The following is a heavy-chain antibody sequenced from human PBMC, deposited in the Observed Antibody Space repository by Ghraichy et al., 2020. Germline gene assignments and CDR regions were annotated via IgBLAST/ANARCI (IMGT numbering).Heavy chain of an antibody. V-gene: IGHV3-23*01. CDR3: AVWVGQSGINRVLDH. D-gene: IGHD1-14*01. J-gene: IGHJ4*02. CDR2: INGGGDRT. CDR1: GFTFSNSA. Sequence: ETLSLTCGASGFTFSNSAMSWVRQVPGKGLEWVSSINGGGDRTYYADSVQGRFTISRDNSKNKVFLQMNSLRAEDTAVYYCAVWVGQSGINRVLDHWGQGYLVSVYS.